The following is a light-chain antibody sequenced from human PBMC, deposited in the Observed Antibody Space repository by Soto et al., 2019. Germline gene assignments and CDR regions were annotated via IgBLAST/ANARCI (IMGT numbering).Light chain of an antibody. CDR1: ALPKQY. J-gene: IGLJ1*01. V-gene: IGLV3-25*02. CDR2: KDT. CDR3: QSADSSGTYYV. Sequence: SYELTQPPSVSVSPGQTARITCSGDALPKQYAYWYQQKPGQAPVSVIYKDTERPSGIPERFSGSTSGTTVTLTISGVQAEDGADYYCQSADSSGTYYVFGTGTKVTVL.